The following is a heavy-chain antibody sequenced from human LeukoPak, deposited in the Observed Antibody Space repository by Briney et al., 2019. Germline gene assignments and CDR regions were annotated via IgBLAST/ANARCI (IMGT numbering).Heavy chain of an antibody. CDR1: GYTLTSYG. CDR3: ARRSHPQIYWGGAYYYGMDV. V-gene: IGHV1-18*01. CDR2: ISAYNGNT. D-gene: IGHD2-21*01. J-gene: IGHJ6*02. Sequence: ASVKVSCKASGYTLTSYGISWVRQAPGQGLEWMGWISAYNGNTNYAQKLQGRVTMTTDTSTSTAYMELRSLRSDDTAVYYCARRSHPQIYWGGAYYYGMDVWGQGTTVTVSS.